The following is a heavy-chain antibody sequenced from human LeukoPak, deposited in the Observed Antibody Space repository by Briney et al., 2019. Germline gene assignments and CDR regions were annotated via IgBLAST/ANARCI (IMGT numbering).Heavy chain of an antibody. J-gene: IGHJ4*02. CDR1: GFTFSTSW. D-gene: IGHD2-15*01. CDR2: SNTDGSAT. CDR3: GRGGGHCGGGSCPSDC. Sequence: GGSLRLSCAASGFTFSTSWMFWVRQVPGEGLLWVAASNTDGSATNYADFAKGRFTISRDNAKNTLDLQMNSLRAEDTAVYYCGRGGGHCGGGSCPSDCWGQGTLVTVSS. V-gene: IGHV3-74*01.